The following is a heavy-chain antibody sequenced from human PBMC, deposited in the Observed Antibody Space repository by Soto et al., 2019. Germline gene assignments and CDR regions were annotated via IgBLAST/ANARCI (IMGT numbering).Heavy chain of an antibody. CDR2: IIPIFGTA. J-gene: IGHJ6*02. CDR1: GGTFSSYA. Sequence: QVQLVQSGAEVKKPGSSVKVSCKASGGTFSSYAISWVRQAPGQGLEWMGGIIPIFGTANYAQKFQGRVTITADESTSTAYMELSSLRSEDTAVYYCARGDIVVVPAARPYYYYYGMDVWGQGTTVTVSS. CDR3: ARGDIVVVPAARPYYYYYGMDV. D-gene: IGHD2-2*01. V-gene: IGHV1-69*01.